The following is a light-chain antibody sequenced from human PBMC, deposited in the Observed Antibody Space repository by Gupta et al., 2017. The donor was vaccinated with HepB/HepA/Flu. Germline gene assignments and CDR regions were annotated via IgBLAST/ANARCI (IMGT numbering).Light chain of an antibody. Sequence: IVLTQPPGTLSLSPGERATLSCRASQSVSSSDLAWYQQKPGQAPRLLIHGASSRATGIPDRFSGSGSGTDFTLTISRLEPEDLAVYYCQQYGSSPLTFGQGTKVEIK. CDR1: QSVSSSD. CDR3: QQYGSSPLT. CDR2: GAS. J-gene: IGKJ1*01. V-gene: IGKV3-20*01.